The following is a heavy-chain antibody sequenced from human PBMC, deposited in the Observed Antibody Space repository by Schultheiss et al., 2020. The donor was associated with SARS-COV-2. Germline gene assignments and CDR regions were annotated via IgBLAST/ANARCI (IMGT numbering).Heavy chain of an antibody. J-gene: IGHJ6*02. D-gene: IGHD5-12*01. CDR2: ISGSGGST. CDR3: ARIQGAGATLEFYYYYGMDV. Sequence: GGSLRLSCAASGFTFSSYAMSWVRQAPGKGLEWVSAISGSGGSTYYADSEKGRFTISRDNSKNTLYLQMNSLRAEDTAVYYCARIQGAGATLEFYYYYGMDVWDQGTTVTVSS. CDR1: GFTFSSYA. V-gene: IGHV3-23*01.